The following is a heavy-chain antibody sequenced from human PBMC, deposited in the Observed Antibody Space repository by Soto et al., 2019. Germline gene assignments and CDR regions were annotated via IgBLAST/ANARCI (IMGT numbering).Heavy chain of an antibody. CDR1: GGSISSFY. D-gene: IGHD1-7*01. CDR3: ARARYNWNYGDYYYGLDV. J-gene: IGHJ6*02. V-gene: IGHV4-59*01. Sequence: TVSGGSISSFYWSWIRQPPGKGLEWIGYIYYSGSTNYNPSLKSRVTISVDTSKNQFSLKLSSVTAADTAVYFCARARYNWNYGDYYYGLDVWGQGTTVTVSS. CDR2: IYYSGST.